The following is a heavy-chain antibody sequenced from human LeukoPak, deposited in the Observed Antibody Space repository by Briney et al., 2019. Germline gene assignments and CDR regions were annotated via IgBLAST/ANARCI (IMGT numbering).Heavy chain of an antibody. CDR3: AHRHRGVASDI. Sequence: SGPTLVKPSQTLRLTCTFSGFSFSSGGVGVGWIRQPPGKALEWLGVIYENDEKLYSSSLQNRLTITKDTSRNQVVLTMANMDPVDTATYYCAHRHRGVASDIWGQGTMVTVSS. V-gene: IGHV2-5*01. CDR2: IYENDEK. CDR1: GFSFSSGGVG. D-gene: IGHD2-8*02. J-gene: IGHJ3*02.